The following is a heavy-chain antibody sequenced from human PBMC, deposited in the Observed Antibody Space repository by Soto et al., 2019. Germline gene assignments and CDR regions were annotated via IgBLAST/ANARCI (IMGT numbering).Heavy chain of an antibody. Sequence: GGSLRLSCAASGFTFSSYAMSWVRQAPGKGLEWVSAISGSGGSTYYADSVKGRFTISRDNSKNTLYLQMNSLRAEDTAVYYCAKVDDSSGYYPSFFDYWGQGTLVTV. J-gene: IGHJ4*02. CDR2: ISGSGGST. CDR1: GFTFSSYA. D-gene: IGHD3-22*01. V-gene: IGHV3-23*01. CDR3: AKVDDSSGYYPSFFDY.